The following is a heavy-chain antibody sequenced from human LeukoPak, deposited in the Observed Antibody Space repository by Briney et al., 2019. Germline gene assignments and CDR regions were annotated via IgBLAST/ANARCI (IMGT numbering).Heavy chain of an antibody. D-gene: IGHD3-22*01. V-gene: IGHV3-48*04. CDR2: ISSDSRTI. J-gene: IGHJ4*02. CDR1: GFTFSSYS. Sequence: GGSLRLSCAASGFTFSSYSMNWVRQAPGKGLEWVSYISSDSRTIYYADSVKGRFAISRDDAKNSLYLQMNSLRAEDTALYYCAREVSEGFDFWGQGTLVTVSS. CDR3: AREVSEGFDF.